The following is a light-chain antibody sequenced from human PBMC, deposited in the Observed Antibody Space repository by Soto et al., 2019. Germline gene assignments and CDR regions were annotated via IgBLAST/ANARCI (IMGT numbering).Light chain of an antibody. CDR3: QQLYSYPRT. V-gene: IGKV1-9*01. CDR1: QGISSD. J-gene: IGKJ1*01. Sequence: IQLTQSPSSLSASVGDRVIITCRASQGISSDLAWYQQKPGKAPDLLIYAASILESGVSSRFSGSGSGTDITLTISSLQPEDFATDYWQQLYSYPRTFGQGTKVDI. CDR2: AAS.